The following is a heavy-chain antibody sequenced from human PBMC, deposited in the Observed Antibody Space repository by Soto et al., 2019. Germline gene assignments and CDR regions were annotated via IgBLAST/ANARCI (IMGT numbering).Heavy chain of an antibody. V-gene: IGHV4-59*02. CDR2: MHYTGFS. J-gene: IGHJ4*02. CDR1: GDSVTSHY. CDR3: ARIRTYDTSGYYSSFYFDY. D-gene: IGHD3-22*01. Sequence: SETLSLTCSFSGDSVTSHYLTWIRQSPEKGLEWIGYMHYTGFSHYNPSLKNRVTISVDRSKNQFSLRLSSVTAADTAVYYCARIRTYDTSGYYSSFYFDYWGQGTLVTVSS.